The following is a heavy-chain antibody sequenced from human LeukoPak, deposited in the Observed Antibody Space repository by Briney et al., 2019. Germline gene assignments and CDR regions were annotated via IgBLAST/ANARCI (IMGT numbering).Heavy chain of an antibody. CDR1: VFTLSNYA. CDR2: ISSDGGST. J-gene: IGHJ4*02. CDR3: ARSNNIVGATYFDY. Sequence: GGSLRLSCAASVFTLSNYAMHWGRQAPGKGLEYISSISSDGGSTYYADSVKSSFTISRDNSKNTLYLQMGRLRAEDMAVYYCARSNNIVGATYFDYWGQGTLVIVSS. D-gene: IGHD1-26*01. V-gene: IGHV3-64*02.